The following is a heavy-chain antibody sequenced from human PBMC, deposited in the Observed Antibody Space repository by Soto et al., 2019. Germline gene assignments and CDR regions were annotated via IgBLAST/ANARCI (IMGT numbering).Heavy chain of an antibody. Sequence: TLTLTCIVSGDSVSSGRYYWSWIRQHPGKGLEWIGYIYSNGFTYYNPSLESRVTISLDTSKNQFSLKLSSVTAADTAVYYCARGSSIAGLYYGMDVWGQGTTVTVS. CDR3: ARGSSIAGLYYGMDV. CDR2: IYSNGFT. V-gene: IGHV4-31*03. CDR1: GDSVSSGRYY. D-gene: IGHD6-6*01. J-gene: IGHJ6*02.